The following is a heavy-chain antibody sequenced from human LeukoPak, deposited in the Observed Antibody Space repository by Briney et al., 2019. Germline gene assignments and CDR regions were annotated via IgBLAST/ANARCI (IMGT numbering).Heavy chain of an antibody. CDR3: ASSSYYPYYFDY. J-gene: IGHJ4*02. D-gene: IGHD1-26*01. CDR1: GGSFSGYY. Sequence: SETLSLTCAVYGGSFSGYYWSWIRQPPGKGLEWIGEINHSGSTNYNPSLKSRVTISVDTSKNQFSLKLSSVTAADTAVYYCASSSYYPYYFDYWGQGTLVTVSS. V-gene: IGHV4-34*01. CDR2: INHSGST.